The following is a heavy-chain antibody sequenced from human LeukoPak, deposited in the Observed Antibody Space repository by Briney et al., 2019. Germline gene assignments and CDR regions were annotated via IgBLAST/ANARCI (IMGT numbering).Heavy chain of an antibody. CDR3: AKEPRHGYSKDY. CDR2: IYYSGST. V-gene: IGHV4-59*01. CDR1: GGSISSYY. D-gene: IGHD5-24*01. Sequence: PSQTLSLTCTVSGGSISSYYWSWIRQPPGKGLEWIGYIYYSGSTNYNPSLKSRVTISVDTSKNQFSLKLSSVTAADTAVYYCAKEPRHGYSKDYWGQGAVVTVSS. J-gene: IGHJ4*02.